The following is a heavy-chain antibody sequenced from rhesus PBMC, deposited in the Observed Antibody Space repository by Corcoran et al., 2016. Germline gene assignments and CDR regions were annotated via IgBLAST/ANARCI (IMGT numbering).Heavy chain of an antibody. CDR3: ARGGWVTQNAVDV. D-gene: IGHD3-34*01. Sequence: QLQLQESGPGLVKPSETLSLTCAVSGGSISSNYWSWIRQRPGKGLEWIGRISGSGGSTDYNPSLNIRVTISTGTSNNQCSLRLSSVTAADTAVYYCARGGWVTQNAVDVWGQGLRVTVSS. J-gene: IGHJ3*01. CDR2: ISGSGGST. CDR1: GGSISSNY. V-gene: IGHV4-173*01.